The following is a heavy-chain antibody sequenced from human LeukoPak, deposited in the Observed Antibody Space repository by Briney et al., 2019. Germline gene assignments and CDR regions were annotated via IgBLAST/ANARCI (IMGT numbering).Heavy chain of an antibody. CDR1: GYTFISYA. Sequence: ASVKVSCKASGYTFISYAINWVRQAPGQGLEWMGWIDINTGNPTYAQGFTGRFVFSLDTSVTTAYLEISTLKAEGTAIYYCARDVTTASFDYWGQGTLVTVSS. J-gene: IGHJ4*02. CDR3: ARDVTTASFDY. D-gene: IGHD4-11*01. V-gene: IGHV7-4-1*02. CDR2: IDINTGNP.